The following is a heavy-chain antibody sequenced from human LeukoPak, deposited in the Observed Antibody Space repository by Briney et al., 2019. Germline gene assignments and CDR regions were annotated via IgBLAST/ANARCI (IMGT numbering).Heavy chain of an antibody. J-gene: IGHJ4*02. Sequence: GGSLRLSCAASGLTFSSYSMTWVRQAPGKGLEWVSSISSSSSYIYYADSVKGRFTISRDNAKNSLYLQMNSLRAEDTAVYYCAREEISGYDNFDYWGQGTLVTVSS. V-gene: IGHV3-21*01. CDR2: ISSSSSYI. CDR3: AREEISGYDNFDY. D-gene: IGHD5-12*01. CDR1: GLTFSSYS.